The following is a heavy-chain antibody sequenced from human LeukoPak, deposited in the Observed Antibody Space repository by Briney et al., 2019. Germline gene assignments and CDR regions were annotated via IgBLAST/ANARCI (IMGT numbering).Heavy chain of an antibody. CDR3: ARVGARQILEY. D-gene: IGHD4-17*01. CDR2: IKQDGGEK. V-gene: IGHV3-7*01. J-gene: IGHJ4*02. Sequence: GGSLRLSCAASEFTLSSYWMSWVRQAPGKGLEWVANIKQDGGEKYYLDSVKGRFTVSRDNAKNSLYLQMNSLRAEDTAVYYCARVGARQILEYWGQGTLVTVSS. CDR1: EFTLSSYW.